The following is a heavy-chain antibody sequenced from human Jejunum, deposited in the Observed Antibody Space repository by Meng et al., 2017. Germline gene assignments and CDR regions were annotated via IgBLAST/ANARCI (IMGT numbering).Heavy chain of an antibody. CDR1: GYIFTKHA. CDR3: AKTGYSGYDLDY. V-gene: IGHV7-4-1*02. J-gene: IGHJ4*02. CDR2: INTNTGNS. Sequence: VSLVQSGSELKKPGASVKVSCKASGYIFTKHAMNWVRQAPGQGLEWMGWINTNTGNSNYAQGFTGRFVFSVDTSVSTAYLQINNLRAEDTAVYYCAKTGYSGYDLDYWGQGTLVTVSS. D-gene: IGHD5-12*01.